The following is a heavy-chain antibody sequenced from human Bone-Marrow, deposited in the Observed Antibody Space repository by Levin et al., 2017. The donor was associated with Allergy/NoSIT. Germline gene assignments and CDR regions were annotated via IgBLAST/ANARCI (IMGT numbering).Heavy chain of an antibody. CDR1: GFTFNNYA. V-gene: IGHV3-23*01. J-gene: IGHJ4*02. Sequence: GGSLRLSCSASGFTFNNYAMTWVRQARGKGLEWVSSLGGDYRVFYADSVKGRFTISRDNSKNTLYLQMNSLRAEDTALYYCAKGHSDSSYYFDSWGQGTLVTVSS. CDR3: AKGHSDSSYYFDS. CDR2: LGGDYRV. D-gene: IGHD5-18*01.